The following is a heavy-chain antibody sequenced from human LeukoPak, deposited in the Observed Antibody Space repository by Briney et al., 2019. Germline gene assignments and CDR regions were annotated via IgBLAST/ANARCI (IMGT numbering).Heavy chain of an antibody. CDR3: ARAGEGSGWYYYYYYMDV. CDR1: GGSISSSSYY. J-gene: IGHJ6*03. V-gene: IGHV4-39*07. CDR2: IYYSGST. Sequence: SETLSLTCTVSGGSISSSSYYWGWIRQPPGKGLEWIGSIYYSGSTYYNPSLKSRVTISVDTSKNQFSLKLSSVTAADTAVYYCARAGEGSGWYYYYYYMDVWGKGTTVTVSS. D-gene: IGHD6-19*01.